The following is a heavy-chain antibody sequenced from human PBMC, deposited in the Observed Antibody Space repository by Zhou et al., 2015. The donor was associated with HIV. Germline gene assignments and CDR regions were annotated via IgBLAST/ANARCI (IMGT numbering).Heavy chain of an antibody. V-gene: IGHV1-69*06. J-gene: IGHJ6*02. CDR2: IIPIFGTA. CDR1: GGTFSSYA. D-gene: IGHD1-7*01. CDR3: ATDPNYVGGYGMDV. Sequence: QVQLVQSGAEVKKPGSSVKVSCKASGGTFSSYAISWVRQAPGQGLEWMGGIIPIFGTANYAQKFQGRVTMTRDTSTSTVYMDLSSLRSEDTAVYYCATDPNYVGGYGMDVWGPGTTVTVSS.